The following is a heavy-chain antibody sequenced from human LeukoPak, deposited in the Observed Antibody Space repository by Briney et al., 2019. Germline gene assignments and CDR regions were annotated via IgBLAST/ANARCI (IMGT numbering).Heavy chain of an antibody. D-gene: IGHD3-22*01. Sequence: SDTLSLTCTVSGGSISSYYWSWMRQPPGKGLEGIGYIYYSGSTNYNPSLKSRVTISVDTSKNQFSLKLSSVTAADTAVYYCARQLDTYYYDSSGYYYRGAFDIWGQGTMVTVSS. CDR2: IYYSGST. CDR3: ARQLDTYYYDSSGYYYRGAFDI. CDR1: GGSISSYY. J-gene: IGHJ3*02. V-gene: IGHV4-59*08.